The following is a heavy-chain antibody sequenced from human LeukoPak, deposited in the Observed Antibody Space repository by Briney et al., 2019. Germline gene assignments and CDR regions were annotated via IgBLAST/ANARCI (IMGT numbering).Heavy chain of an antibody. CDR3: ARDLTSYRGYSGYGPSGY. J-gene: IGHJ4*02. Sequence: GGSLRLSCTASGFTFSSYWMHWVRQAPGKGLAWVSRLKSDGTSTSYADSVKGRFTISRDNAKSTLYLQMNSLRAEDTAVYYCARDLTSYRGYSGYGPSGYWGQGTLVTVSS. CDR2: LKSDGTST. V-gene: IGHV3-74*01. CDR1: GFTFSSYW. D-gene: IGHD5-12*01.